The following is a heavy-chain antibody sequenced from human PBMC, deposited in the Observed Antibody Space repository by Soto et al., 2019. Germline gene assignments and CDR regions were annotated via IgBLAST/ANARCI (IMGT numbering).Heavy chain of an antibody. V-gene: IGHV1-24*01. Sequence: GASVKVSCKVSGYTLTELSMHWVRQAPGKGLEWMGGFDPEGGETIYAQKFQGRVTMTEDTSTDTAYMELSSLRSEDTAVYYCATMGWDIVVVPAYYHYVMDVWGQGTTVIVSS. CDR3: ATMGWDIVVVPAYYHYVMDV. D-gene: IGHD2-2*01. CDR1: GYTLTELS. J-gene: IGHJ6*02. CDR2: FDPEGGET.